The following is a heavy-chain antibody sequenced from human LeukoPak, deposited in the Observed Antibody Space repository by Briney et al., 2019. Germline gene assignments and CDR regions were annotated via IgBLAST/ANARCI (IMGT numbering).Heavy chain of an antibody. D-gene: IGHD3-22*01. CDR3: ARVREHYYDSSGYGY. Sequence: GASVKVSCKASGYTFTSYAMNWVRQAPGQGLEWMGWINTNTGNPTYAQGFTGRFVFSLDTSVSTAYLRISSLKAEDTAVYYCARVREHYYDSSGYGYWGQGTLVTVSS. V-gene: IGHV7-4-1*02. CDR1: GYTFTSYA. J-gene: IGHJ4*02. CDR2: INTNTGNP.